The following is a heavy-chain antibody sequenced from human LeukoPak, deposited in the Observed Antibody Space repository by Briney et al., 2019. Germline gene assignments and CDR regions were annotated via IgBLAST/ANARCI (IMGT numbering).Heavy chain of an antibody. J-gene: IGHJ6*03. CDR1: GGSISRHY. CDR3: ARRTGYLNYYYYYYMDV. CDR2: IYYSGST. D-gene: IGHD3/OR15-3a*01. Sequence: SETLSLTCTVSGGSISRHYWSWIRQPPGKGLEWIGYIYYSGSTNYNPSLKSRVTISVDTSGNQFSLKLSSVTAADSAVYYCARRTGYLNYYYYYYMDVWGNGTTVTVSS. V-gene: IGHV4-59*11.